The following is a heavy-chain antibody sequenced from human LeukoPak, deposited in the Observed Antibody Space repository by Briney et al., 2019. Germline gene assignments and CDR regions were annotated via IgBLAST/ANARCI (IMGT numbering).Heavy chain of an antibody. CDR1: GFTFSGYV. Sequence: GGSLRLSCAVSGFTFSGYVMSWVRQVPGKGLEWVSAISGSAGSTYYADSVKGRFTISRDNSKNTLYLQMNSLRAEDTAVYYCAKESAGNSSGWYYFDSWGQGTLVTVSS. CDR2: ISGSAGST. V-gene: IGHV3-23*01. CDR3: AKESAGNSSGWYYFDS. D-gene: IGHD6-19*01. J-gene: IGHJ4*02.